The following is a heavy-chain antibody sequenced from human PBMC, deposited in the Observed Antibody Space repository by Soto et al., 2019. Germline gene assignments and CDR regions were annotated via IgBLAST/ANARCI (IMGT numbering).Heavy chain of an antibody. D-gene: IGHD6-19*01. CDR3: AKDWGSSGWFNWFDP. J-gene: IGHJ5*02. CDR2: ISHDGSNT. CDR1: GFTLSNTG. V-gene: IGHV3-30*18. Sequence: QVQLVESGGGVVQPGRSLRLSCVASGFTLSNTGMHWVRQAPGKGLEWVAMISHDGSNTHYGDSVKGRFTISRDNSWNTLYLQMDSLRPEDTSVYYCAKDWGSSGWFNWFDPWGQGTLVTVSS.